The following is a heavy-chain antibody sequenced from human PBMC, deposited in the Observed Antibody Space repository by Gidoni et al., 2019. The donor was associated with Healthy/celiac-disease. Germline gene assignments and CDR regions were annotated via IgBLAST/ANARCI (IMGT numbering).Heavy chain of an antibody. V-gene: IGHV3-23*01. D-gene: IGHD3-22*01. CDR2: ISGSGGST. CDR3: AKEEGTMGSGYYYYIDY. Sequence: EVQLLESVGCLVQPGGSLRLSCAASVFTFRIYAMSWVRQAPGKGLEWVSAISGSGGSTYYADYGKGRFNISRDNSKNTMYLQMNSLRAEDTAVYYCAKEEGTMGSGYYYYIDYWGQGTLVTVSS. J-gene: IGHJ4*02. CDR1: VFTFRIYA.